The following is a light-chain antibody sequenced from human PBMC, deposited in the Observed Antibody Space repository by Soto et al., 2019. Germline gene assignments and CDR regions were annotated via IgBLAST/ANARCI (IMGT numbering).Light chain of an antibody. CDR1: SSDVGGYNY. J-gene: IGLJ3*02. CDR3: SSYTSSSTRV. Sequence: QSALTQPASVSGSPGQSITISCTGTSSDVGGYNYVSWYQQHPGKAPKLMIYEVSNRPSGVSNRFSGSKSGNTASLTISGLQAEDEANYYCSSYTSSSTRVFGGGPRSPS. V-gene: IGLV2-14*01. CDR2: EVS.